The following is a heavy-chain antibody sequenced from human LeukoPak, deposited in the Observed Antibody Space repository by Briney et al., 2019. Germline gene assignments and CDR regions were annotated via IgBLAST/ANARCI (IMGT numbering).Heavy chain of an antibody. CDR1: GFTFSSYS. CDR3: ARIDSSGYNENDY. D-gene: IGHD3-22*01. Sequence: GGSLRLSCAASGFTFSSYSMNWVRQAPGKGLEWVSYISSSSSTIYYADSVKGRFTISRDNAKNSLYLQMNSLGAEDTAVYYCARIDSSGYNENDYWGQGTLVTVSS. J-gene: IGHJ4*02. CDR2: ISSSSSTI. V-gene: IGHV3-48*04.